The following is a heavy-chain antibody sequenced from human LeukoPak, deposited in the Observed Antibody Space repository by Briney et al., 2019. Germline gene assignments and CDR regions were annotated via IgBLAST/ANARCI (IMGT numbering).Heavy chain of an antibody. J-gene: IGHJ5*02. D-gene: IGHD4-17*01. CDR3: ARVRRDYVGPGWFDP. CDR2: INHSGST. CDR1: GGSFSGYY. V-gene: IGHV4-34*01. Sequence: SETLSLTCAVYGGSFSGYYWSWIRQPPGKGLEWIGEINHSGSTNYNPSLKSRVTISVDTSKNQFSLKLSSVTAADTAVYYCARVRRDYVGPGWFDPWGQGTLVTVSS.